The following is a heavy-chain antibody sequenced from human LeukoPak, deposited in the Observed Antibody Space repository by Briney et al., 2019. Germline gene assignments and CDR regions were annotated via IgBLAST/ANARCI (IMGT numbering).Heavy chain of an antibody. Sequence: ASVKVSCKASGGTFSSYAISWVRQAPGQGLERMGGIIPIFGTANYAQKFQGRVTITTDESTSTAYMELSSLRSEDTAVYYCARARQYWKYYFDYWGQGTLVTVSS. V-gene: IGHV1-69*05. CDR3: ARARQYWKYYFDY. J-gene: IGHJ4*02. CDR2: IIPIFGTA. D-gene: IGHD1-1*01. CDR1: GGTFSSYA.